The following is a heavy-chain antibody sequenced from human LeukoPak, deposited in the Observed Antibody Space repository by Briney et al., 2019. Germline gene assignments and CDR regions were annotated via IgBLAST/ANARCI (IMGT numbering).Heavy chain of an antibody. CDR2: ISYDGRNK. CDR1: GFTFSSYG. CDR3: AKPRDIDSWAFDV. V-gene: IGHV3-30*18. Sequence: PGGSLRLSCAASGFTFSSYGIHWVRQAPGKGLEWVAVISYDGRNKYYADSVKGRFTISRDNSKNTLNLQMNSLRTEDTAVYYCAKPRDIDSWAFDVWGQGTMVTVS. J-gene: IGHJ3*01. D-gene: IGHD2-15*01.